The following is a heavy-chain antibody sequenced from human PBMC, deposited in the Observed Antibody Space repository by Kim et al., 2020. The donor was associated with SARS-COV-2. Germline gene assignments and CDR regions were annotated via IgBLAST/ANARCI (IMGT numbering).Heavy chain of an antibody. V-gene: IGHV4-39*01. CDR1: GGSISSSSYY. CDR3: ARQLFYYYDSSGYGEDI. CDR2: IYYSGST. D-gene: IGHD3-22*01. J-gene: IGHJ3*02. Sequence: SETLSLTCTVSGGSISSSSYYWGWIRQPPGKGLEWIGSIYYSGSTYYNPSLKSRVTISVDTSKNQFSLKLSSVTAADTAVYYCARQLFYYYDSSGYGEDIWGQGTMVTVSS.